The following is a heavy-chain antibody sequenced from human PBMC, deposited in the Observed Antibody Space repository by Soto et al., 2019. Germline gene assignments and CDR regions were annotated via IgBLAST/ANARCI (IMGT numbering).Heavy chain of an antibody. D-gene: IGHD3-16*01. CDR1: GGSISSSSYY. CDR2: IYYSGST. Sequence: PSETLSLTCTVSGGSISSSSYYWGWIRQPPGKGLEWIGSIYYSGSTYYNPSLKSRVTISVDTSKNQFSLKLSSVTAADTAVYYFPSYVSIRGKRALSAPRGQGTPVPGSS. J-gene: IGHJ5*02. CDR3: PSYVSIRGKRALSAP. V-gene: IGHV4-39*01.